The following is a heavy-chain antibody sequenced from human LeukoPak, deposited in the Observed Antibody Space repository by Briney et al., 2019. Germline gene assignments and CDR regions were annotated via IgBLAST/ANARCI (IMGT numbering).Heavy chain of an antibody. CDR2: IKQDGSEK. CDR3: SRVRLFRQKAFDI. Sequence: PGGSLRLSCAASGFTFSTYWMSWVRQAPGKGLEWVANIKQDGSEKYYVDSVKGRFTISRDNAKNSLYLQVNSLRAEDTAVYYCSRVRLFRQKAFDIWGQGTTVTVSS. V-gene: IGHV3-7*04. CDR1: GFTFSTYW. J-gene: IGHJ3*02. D-gene: IGHD3-22*01.